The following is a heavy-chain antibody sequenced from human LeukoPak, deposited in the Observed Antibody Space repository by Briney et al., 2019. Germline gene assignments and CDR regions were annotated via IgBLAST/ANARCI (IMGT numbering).Heavy chain of an antibody. V-gene: IGHV4-59*01. CDR1: GGSISSYY. Sequence: PSETLSLTCTVSGGSISSYYWSWIRQPPGKGLEWIGYIYYSGSTNYNPSLKSRVTISVDTSKNQFSLKLSSVTAADTAVYYCARMGYYGSGAGFDPWGQGTLVTVSS. CDR3: ARMGYYGSGAGFDP. J-gene: IGHJ5*02. CDR2: IYYSGST. D-gene: IGHD3-10*01.